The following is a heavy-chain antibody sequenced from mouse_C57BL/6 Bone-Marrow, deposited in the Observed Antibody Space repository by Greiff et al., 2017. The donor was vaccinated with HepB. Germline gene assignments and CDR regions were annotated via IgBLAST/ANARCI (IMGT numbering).Heavy chain of an antibody. V-gene: IGHV1-82*01. CDR1: GYAFSSSW. CDR3: ARRVVVDWYFDV. D-gene: IGHD1-1*01. Sequence: QVQLKESGPELVKPGASVKISCKASGYAFSSSWMNWVKQRPGKGLEWIGRIYPGDGDTNYNGKFKGKATLTADKSSSTAYMQLSSLTSEDSAVYFCARRVVVDWYFDVWGTGTTVTVSS. J-gene: IGHJ1*03. CDR2: IYPGDGDT.